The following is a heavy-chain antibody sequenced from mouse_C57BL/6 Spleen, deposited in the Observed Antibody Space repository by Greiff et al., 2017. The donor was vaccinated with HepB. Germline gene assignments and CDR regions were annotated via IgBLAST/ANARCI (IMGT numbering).Heavy chain of an antibody. CDR1: GFNIKNTY. Sequence: VHVKQSVAELVRPGASVKLSCTASGFNIKNTYMHWVKQRPEQGLEWIGRIDPANGNTKYAPKFQGKATITADTSSNTAYLQLSSLTSEDTAIYYCARGGDYGSPHWYFDVWGTGTTVTVSS. V-gene: IGHV14-3*01. D-gene: IGHD1-1*01. CDR3: ARGGDYGSPHWYFDV. J-gene: IGHJ1*03. CDR2: IDPANGNT.